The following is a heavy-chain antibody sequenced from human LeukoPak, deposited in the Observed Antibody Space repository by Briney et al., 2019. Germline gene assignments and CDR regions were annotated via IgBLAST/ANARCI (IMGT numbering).Heavy chain of an antibody. J-gene: IGHJ4*02. CDR2: INPSGGTT. V-gene: IGHV1-46*01. CDR3: ARERVITLVRGPFDY. Sequence: ASVKVSSTASGYSFIMYYIHWVRQAPGQELEWMGIINPSGGTTTYAQKFQGRVTMTRDTFTSTVSMEVSSLRSEDTAVYYCARERVITLVRGPFDYWGQGTLVTVSS. CDR1: GYSFIMYY. D-gene: IGHD3-10*01.